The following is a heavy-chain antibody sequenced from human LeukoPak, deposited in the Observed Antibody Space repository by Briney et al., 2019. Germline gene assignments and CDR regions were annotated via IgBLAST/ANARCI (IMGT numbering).Heavy chain of an antibody. CDR1: GFTFSSYW. D-gene: IGHD2-15*01. J-gene: IGHJ6*03. CDR3: ARDPTYGVVVAAALHYYYYMDV. V-gene: IGHV3-7*01. CDR2: IKQDGSEK. Sequence: PGGSLRLSCAASGFTFSSYWMSWVRQAPGKGLEWVANIKQDGSEKYYVDSVKGQFTISRDNAKNSLYLQMNSLRAEDTAVYYCARDPTYGVVVAAALHYYYYMDVWGKGTTVTVSS.